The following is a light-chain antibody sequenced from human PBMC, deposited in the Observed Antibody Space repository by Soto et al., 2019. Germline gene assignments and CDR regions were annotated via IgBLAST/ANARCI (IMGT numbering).Light chain of an antibody. J-gene: IGKJ5*01. CDR2: GTS. CDR1: QSLSNFF. V-gene: IGKV3D-20*02. CDR3: QQHFNGPIT. Sequence: EIVLTQSPGILSLSPGEGATLSCRASQSLSNFFLSWYQQKPGQAPKLLIYGTSIRATSIPDRFSGSGSGTDFTLTISSLEPEDFAVYYCQQHFNGPITFGQGTRLEI.